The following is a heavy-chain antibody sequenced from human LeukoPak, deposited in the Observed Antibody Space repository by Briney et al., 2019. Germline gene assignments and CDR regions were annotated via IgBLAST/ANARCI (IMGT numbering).Heavy chain of an antibody. CDR1: GGTFSSYA. CDR2: IIPIFGTA. CDR3: AKDQGLTAPPPYGLDV. V-gene: IGHV1-69*13. Sequence: SVKVSCKASGGTFSSYAISWVRQAPGQGLEWMGGIIPIFGTANYAQKFQGRVTITADESTSTAYMELSSLRSEETAVYYCAKDQGLTAPPPYGLDVWGQGTTVIVTS. D-gene: IGHD5-18*01. J-gene: IGHJ6*02.